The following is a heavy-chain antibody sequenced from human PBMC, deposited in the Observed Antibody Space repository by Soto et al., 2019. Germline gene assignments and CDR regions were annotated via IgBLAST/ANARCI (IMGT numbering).Heavy chain of an antibody. Sequence: WVSLRLSCSASGFPFSTYARCLVRQPPGKGLEWVSSISGDGATKYYPDSVKGRFTISRDNSKNALFLQMSSMRVEDTAVYHCARRNSGDLSRELDYWGHAALVTVSA. CDR3: ARRNSGDLSRELDY. D-gene: IGHD4-17*01. V-gene: IGHV3-23*01. J-gene: IGHJ4*01. CDR2: ISGDGATK. CDR1: GFPFSTYA.